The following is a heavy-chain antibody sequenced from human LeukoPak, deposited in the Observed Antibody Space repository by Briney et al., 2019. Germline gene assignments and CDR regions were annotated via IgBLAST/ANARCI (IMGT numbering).Heavy chain of an antibody. CDR1: GFTFSIHG. CDR3: ARDISFYADDH. Sequence: GRSLRLSCAASGFTFSIHGMHWVRQAPGKGLEWVAVVWYDGIKKHYADSVKGRSTISRDNSKNTLYLQMNSLRAEDTAVYYCARDISFYADDHWGQGTLVTVSS. CDR2: VWYDGIKK. D-gene: IGHD2-2*01. V-gene: IGHV3-33*08. J-gene: IGHJ4*02.